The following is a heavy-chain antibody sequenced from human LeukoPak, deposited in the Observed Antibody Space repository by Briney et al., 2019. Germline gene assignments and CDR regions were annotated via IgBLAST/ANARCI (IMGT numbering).Heavy chain of an antibody. V-gene: IGHV3-7*01. CDR2: IKQDGSEK. J-gene: IGHJ4*02. D-gene: IGHD1-7*01. CDR1: GFTLSSYW. CDR3: ARDSDNWNYDV. Sequence: GGSLRLSCAASGFTLSSYWMNWARQAPGKGLEWVANIKQDGSEKYFVDSVKGRFTISRDNAKNSLYLQMNSLRAEDTAVYYCARDSDNWNYDVWGQGTLVTVSS.